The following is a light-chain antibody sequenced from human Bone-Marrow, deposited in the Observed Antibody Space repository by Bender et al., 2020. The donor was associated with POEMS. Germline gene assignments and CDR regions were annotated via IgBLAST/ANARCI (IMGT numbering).Light chain of an antibody. V-gene: IGLV2-14*02. CDR3: QSYDNSLGGWV. Sequence: QSALTQPASVSGSPGQSITISCTGTSSDVGSYNLVSWYQQHPGKAPKLMIYEVSKRPSGVPDRFSASKSGNTASLTVSGLQAEDEADYYCQSYDNSLGGWVFGGGTKLTVL. CDR2: EVS. J-gene: IGLJ3*02. CDR1: SSDVGSYNL.